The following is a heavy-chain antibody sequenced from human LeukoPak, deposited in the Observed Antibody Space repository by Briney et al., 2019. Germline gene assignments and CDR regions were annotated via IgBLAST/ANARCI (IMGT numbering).Heavy chain of an antibody. CDR1: EFTFSNYW. CDR3: ARGAPFGFDI. Sequence: GGSLRLSCAASEFTFSNYWMYWVRQAPGKGLEWVANINQDESERNYVDSVKGRFTISRDNANNLLYLQMNSLRADDTAVYYCARGAPFGFDIWGQGTMVTVSS. V-gene: IGHV3-7*05. J-gene: IGHJ3*02. D-gene: IGHD3-16*01. CDR2: INQDESER.